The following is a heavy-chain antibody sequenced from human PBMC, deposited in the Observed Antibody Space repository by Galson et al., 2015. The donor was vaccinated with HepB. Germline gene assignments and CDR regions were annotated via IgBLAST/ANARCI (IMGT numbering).Heavy chain of an antibody. CDR2: MSGTGGTT. J-gene: IGHJ4*02. D-gene: IGHD2-21*02. V-gene: IGHV3-23*01. Sequence: FLRLSCATFGFTFSRYAMGWVRQAPGKGLEWVSGMSGTGGTTFYSDSVKGRFTISRDNSKNTLYLQMNSLRVEDTAVYYCAKVAVVVTTIPYYFDYWGQGTQVTVSS. CDR1: GFTFSRYA. CDR3: AKVAVVVTTIPYYFDY.